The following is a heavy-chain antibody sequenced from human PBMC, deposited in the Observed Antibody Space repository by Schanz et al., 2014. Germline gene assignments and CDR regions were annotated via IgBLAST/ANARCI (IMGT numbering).Heavy chain of an antibody. CDR3: AKVRYSSGWRGDYFDE. CDR2: IKSDGSST. V-gene: IGHV3-74*02. D-gene: IGHD6-25*01. CDR1: RFTVTNAW. J-gene: IGHJ4*02. Sequence: EAHLVESGGGLVKPGGSLTLSCAASRFTVTNAWMSWVRQAPGKGLEWVSRIKSDGSSTSYADSVRGRFTISRDNSKNTLYLQMNSLRAEDTAVYYCAKVRYSSGWRGDYFDEWGQGTLVTVAS.